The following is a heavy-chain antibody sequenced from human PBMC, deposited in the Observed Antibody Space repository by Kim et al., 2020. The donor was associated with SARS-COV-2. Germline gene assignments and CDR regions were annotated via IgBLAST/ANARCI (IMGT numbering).Heavy chain of an antibody. CDR3: ARGGIAAAGNPRLFDY. J-gene: IGHJ4*02. D-gene: IGHD6-13*01. V-gene: IGHV4-34*01. Sequence: SLKSRVTISVDTSKNQFSLKLSSVTAADTAVYYCARGGIAAAGNPRLFDYWGQGTLVTVSS.